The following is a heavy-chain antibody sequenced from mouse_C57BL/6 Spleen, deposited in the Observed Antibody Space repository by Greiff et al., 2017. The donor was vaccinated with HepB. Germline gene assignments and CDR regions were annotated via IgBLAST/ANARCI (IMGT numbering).Heavy chain of an antibody. CDR2: IHPNSGST. D-gene: IGHD1-1*01. CDR1: GYTFTSYW. CDR3: AREGDYYGSSYYYAMDY. Sequence: QVQLKQPGAELVKPGASVKLSCKASGYTFTSYWMHWVKQRPGQGLEWIGMIHPNSGSTNYNEKFKSKATLTVDKSSSTAYMQLSSLTSEDSAVYYCAREGDYYGSSYYYAMDYWGQGTSVTVSS. J-gene: IGHJ4*01. V-gene: IGHV1-64*01.